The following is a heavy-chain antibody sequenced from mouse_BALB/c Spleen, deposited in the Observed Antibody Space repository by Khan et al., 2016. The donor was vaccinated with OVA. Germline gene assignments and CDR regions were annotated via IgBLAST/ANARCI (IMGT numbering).Heavy chain of an antibody. CDR3: ARGGYSSSAY. Sequence: EVQLQQPGTVLARPGASVKMSCKASGYSFTSYLIHWVKQRPGQGLEWIGDIYPGNSDTTYNQKFKDKAKLTAGTSANTAYMELSSLTNEDSAVYYCARGGYSSSAYWGQGTLVTVSA. CDR1: GYSFTSYL. V-gene: IGHV1-5*01. J-gene: IGHJ3*01. CDR2: IYPGNSDT. D-gene: IGHD1-3*01.